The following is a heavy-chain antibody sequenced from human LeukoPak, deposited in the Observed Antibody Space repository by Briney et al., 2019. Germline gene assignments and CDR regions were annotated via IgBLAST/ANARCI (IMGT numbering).Heavy chain of an antibody. CDR3: ARDLKMGYSSGRYSWGTGSSNDY. V-gene: IGHV1-18*01. D-gene: IGHD6-19*01. Sequence: GASVKVSCKASGYTFTSYGINWVRQAPGQGLEWMGWISAYTGNTNYAQKFQGRVTMTTDTSTSTAYMELRSLRSDDTAVYYCARDLKMGYSSGRYSWGTGSSNDYWGQGTLVTVSS. CDR1: GYTFTSYG. J-gene: IGHJ4*02. CDR2: ISAYTGNT.